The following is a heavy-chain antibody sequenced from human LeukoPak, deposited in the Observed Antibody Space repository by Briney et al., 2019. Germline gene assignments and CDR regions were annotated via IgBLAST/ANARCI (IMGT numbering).Heavy chain of an antibody. D-gene: IGHD2-15*01. V-gene: IGHV3-23*01. CDR1: GFNFANHA. Sequence: GGSLRLSCAASGFNFANHAMSWVRQTPGKGLEWVSAISGGGDITYYAGSVKGRFTISRDNSKDTLYLQMNSLRVEDTAVYYCAKGVVDRGADCWGQGTLVTVSS. CDR2: ISGGGDIT. J-gene: IGHJ4*02. CDR3: AKGVVDRGADC.